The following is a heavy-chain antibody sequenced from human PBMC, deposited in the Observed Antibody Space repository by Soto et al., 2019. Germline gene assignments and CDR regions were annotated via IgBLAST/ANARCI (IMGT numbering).Heavy chain of an antibody. V-gene: IGHV1-18*04. Sequence: ASVNVSCKASGYTFTSYGISWVRQAPGQGLEWMGWISAYNGNTNYAQKLQGRVTMTTDTSTSTAYMELRSLRSDDTAVYYCARDKVTTFGVVIIGNWFDPWGQGTLVTVSS. CDR2: ISAYNGNT. D-gene: IGHD3-3*01. CDR1: GYTFTSYG. CDR3: ARDKVTTFGVVIIGNWFDP. J-gene: IGHJ5*02.